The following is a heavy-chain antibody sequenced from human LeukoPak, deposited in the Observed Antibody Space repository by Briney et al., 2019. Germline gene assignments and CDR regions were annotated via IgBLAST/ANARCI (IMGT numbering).Heavy chain of an antibody. Sequence: ASVKVSCKASGYTFTGNYMHWVRQAPGQGLEWMGWINPNSGGTNYAQKFQGRVTMTGDTSISTAYMELSRLRSDDTAVYYCAILGGVRGTKRAFDIWGQGTMVTVSS. CDR2: INPNSGGT. D-gene: IGHD3-10*01. J-gene: IGHJ3*02. CDR1: GYTFTGNY. V-gene: IGHV1-2*02. CDR3: AILGGVRGTKRAFDI.